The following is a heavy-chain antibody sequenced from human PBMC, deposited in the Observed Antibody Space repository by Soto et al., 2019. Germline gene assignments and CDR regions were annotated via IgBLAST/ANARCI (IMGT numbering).Heavy chain of an antibody. CDR2: INTGNGER. D-gene: IGHD2-2*01. Sequence: ASVKLSCKASGYSFTSYVMHWASQAPEHGLEWMGWINTGNGERRYSQRFHDRVTITRETSASRADMELSSLRSEDTAVYYCTRSCSSTSCYENAYDIWGQGTMVTVSS. CDR3: TRSCSSTSCYENAYDI. J-gene: IGHJ3*02. CDR1: GYSFTSYV. V-gene: IGHV1-3*04.